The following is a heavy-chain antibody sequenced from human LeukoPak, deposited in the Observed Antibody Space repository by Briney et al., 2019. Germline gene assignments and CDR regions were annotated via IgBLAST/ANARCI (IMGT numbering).Heavy chain of an antibody. CDR2: ISAYSGNT. D-gene: IGHD3-10*01. V-gene: IGHV1-18*01. CDR3: ARDGMVRGVISDY. CDR1: GYTFTNFG. Sequence: ASVKVSCKASGYTFTNFGISWVRQAPGQGLEWMGWISAYSGNTNYAQKLQGRVTMTTDTSTSTAYMELRSLRSDDTAMFYCARDGMVRGVISDYWGQGTLVTVSS. J-gene: IGHJ4*02.